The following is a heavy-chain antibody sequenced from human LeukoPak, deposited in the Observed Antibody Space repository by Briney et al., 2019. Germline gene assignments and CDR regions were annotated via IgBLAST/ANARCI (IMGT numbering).Heavy chain of an antibody. CDR2: ISDSGDVT. CDR3: AKDTTVAADY. J-gene: IGHJ4*02. Sequence: GGSLRLSCAASGFTFNNYPMTWVRQPPGKGLEWVSGISDSGDVTYYTDSVKGRFTISRDNSKNTLYLQMNSLRAEDTAVYYCAKDTTVAADYWGQGTLVTVSS. D-gene: IGHD6-19*01. V-gene: IGHV3-23*01. CDR1: GFTFNNYP.